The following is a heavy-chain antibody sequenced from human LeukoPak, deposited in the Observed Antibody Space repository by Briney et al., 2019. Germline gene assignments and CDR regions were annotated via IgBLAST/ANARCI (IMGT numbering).Heavy chain of an antibody. Sequence: GGSLRLSCAASGFTFSSYGMHWVRQAPGKGLEWVAFIRYDGSNKYYADSVKGRFTISRDNSKNTLYLQMNSLRAEDTAVYYCAKDGCGGDCYSGGPINYYYYYMDVWGKGTTVTVSS. D-gene: IGHD2-21*01. CDR1: GFTFSSYG. CDR2: IRYDGSNK. J-gene: IGHJ6*03. V-gene: IGHV3-30*02. CDR3: AKDGCGGDCYSGGPINYYYYYMDV.